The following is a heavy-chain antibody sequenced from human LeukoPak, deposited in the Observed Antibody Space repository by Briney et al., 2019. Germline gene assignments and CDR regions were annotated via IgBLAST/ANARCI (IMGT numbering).Heavy chain of an antibody. CDR1: XXXXXXXX. D-gene: IGHD2-15*01. CDR2: IRYDGSNK. CDR3: AKDSLRR. Sequence: PGGXXRXXXXXXXXXXXXXXXHWVRQXPGKGLEWVAFIRYDGSNKYYADSVKGRFTISRDNSKNTLYLQMNSLRAEDTAVYYCAKDSLRRWGQGTLVTVSS. V-gene: IGHV3-30*02. J-gene: IGHJ4*02.